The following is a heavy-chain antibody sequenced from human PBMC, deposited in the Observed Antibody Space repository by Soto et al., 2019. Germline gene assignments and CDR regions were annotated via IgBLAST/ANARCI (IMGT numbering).Heavy chain of an antibody. V-gene: IGHV3-9*01. D-gene: IGHD1-26*01. CDR3: ARSFSDSYYDLDF. Sequence: LRLSCAASGFTFDDFAMHWVRQAPGKGLEWVSGISWNSASMDYADSVKDRFSISRDNAENSLYLQMNILKIEDTAFYYCARSFSDSYYDLDFWGQGTLVTVSS. J-gene: IGHJ4*02. CDR1: GFTFDDFA. CDR2: ISWNSASM.